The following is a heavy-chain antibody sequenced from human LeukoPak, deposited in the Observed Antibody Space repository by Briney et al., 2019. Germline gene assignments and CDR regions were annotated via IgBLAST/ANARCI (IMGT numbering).Heavy chain of an antibody. CDR2: IYYSGST. CDR1: GGSISSSSYY. CDR3: ARDRLGPRVVQYYYYYYMDV. J-gene: IGHJ6*03. V-gene: IGHV4-39*07. D-gene: IGHD2-15*01. Sequence: SETLSLTCTVSGGSISSSSYYWGWIRQPPGKGLEWIGSIYYSGSTYYNPSLKSRVAISVDTSKNQFSLKLSSVTAADTAVYYCARDRLGPRVVQYYYYYYMDVWGKGTTVTVSS.